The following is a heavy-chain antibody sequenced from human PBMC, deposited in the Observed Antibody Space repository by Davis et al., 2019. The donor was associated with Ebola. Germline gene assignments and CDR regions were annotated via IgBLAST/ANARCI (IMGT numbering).Heavy chain of an antibody. Sequence: PGGSLRLSCAASGFTFSAYYMSWIRQAPGKGLEWVSYMSSSGSTIYYADSVKGRFTISRDNAKKSLYLQMNSLRAEDTAVYYCARDLRGSGSFWKSYYYYGMDVWGQGTTVTVSS. D-gene: IGHD3-10*01. J-gene: IGHJ6*02. CDR2: MSSSGSTI. CDR3: ARDLRGSGSFWKSYYYYGMDV. V-gene: IGHV3-11*01. CDR1: GFTFSAYY.